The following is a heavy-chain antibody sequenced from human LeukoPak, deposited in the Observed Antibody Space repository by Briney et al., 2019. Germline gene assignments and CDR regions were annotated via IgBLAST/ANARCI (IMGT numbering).Heavy chain of an antibody. J-gene: IGHJ4*02. Sequence: PSETLSLTCTVSGGSISGGSYYWGWIRQPPGKGLEWIASIYYSGSTYYNPSLKSRVTISVDTSKNQFPLTLSSVTAADTAVYYCARLSTTVTTADYWGQGTLVTVSS. V-gene: IGHV4-39*01. CDR2: IYYSGST. CDR3: ARLSTTVTTADY. D-gene: IGHD4-17*01. CDR1: GGSISGGSYY.